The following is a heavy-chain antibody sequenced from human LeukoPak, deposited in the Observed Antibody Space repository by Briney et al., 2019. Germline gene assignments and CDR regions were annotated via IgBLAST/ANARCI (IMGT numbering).Heavy chain of an antibody. CDR1: GGSISSGGYS. CDR3: ARAKSGSVSDKYFQH. Sequence: NASQTLSLTCAVSGGSISSGGYSWSWIRQPPGKGLEWIGYIYHSGSTYYNPSLKSRVTISVDKSKNQFSLKLSSVTAADTAVYYCARAKSGSVSDKYFQHWGQGTLVTVSS. V-gene: IGHV4-30-2*01. CDR2: IYHSGST. J-gene: IGHJ1*01. D-gene: IGHD5-12*01.